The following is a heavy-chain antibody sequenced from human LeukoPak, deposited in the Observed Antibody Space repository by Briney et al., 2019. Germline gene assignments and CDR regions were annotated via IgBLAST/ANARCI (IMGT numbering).Heavy chain of an antibody. Sequence: SETLSLTCTVSGGSISSTGYFWGWIRQPPGKGPEWIGNVHHSGSTNYNPSLKSRVTISVDTSKNQISMVLRSVTAADTAVYYCANRGPGTGWSFDYWGQGTLITVSP. V-gene: IGHV4-39*01. CDR3: ANRGPGTGWSFDY. CDR1: GGSISSTGYF. D-gene: IGHD6-19*01. J-gene: IGHJ4*02. CDR2: VHHSGST.